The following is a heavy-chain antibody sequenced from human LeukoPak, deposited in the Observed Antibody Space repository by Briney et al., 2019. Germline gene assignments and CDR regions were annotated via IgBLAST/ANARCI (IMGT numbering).Heavy chain of an antibody. J-gene: IGHJ4*02. D-gene: IGHD6-19*01. Sequence: SETLSLTCAVYGGSFSGYYWSWIRQPPGKGLEWIGEINHSGSTNYNPSLKSRVTISVDTSKNQFSLKLSSVTAADTAVYYCARPQPRYSSGWYPYYFDYWGQGTLVTVSS. CDR1: GGSFSGYY. V-gene: IGHV4-34*01. CDR3: ARPQPRYSSGWYPYYFDY. CDR2: INHSGST.